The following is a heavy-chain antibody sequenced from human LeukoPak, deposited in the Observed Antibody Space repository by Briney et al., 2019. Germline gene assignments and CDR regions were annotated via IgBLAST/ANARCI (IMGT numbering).Heavy chain of an antibody. CDR3: AKEVGLGCSGGSCYSWYFDY. CDR2: ISSSSSYI. CDR1: GFTFSSYS. V-gene: IGHV3-21*01. J-gene: IGHJ4*02. Sequence: GSLRLSCAASGFTFSSYSMNWVRQAPGKGLEWVSSISSSSSYIYYADSVKGRFTISRDNAKNSLYLQMNSLRAEDTAVYYCAKEVGLGCSGGSCYSWYFDYWGQGTLVTVSS. D-gene: IGHD2-15*01.